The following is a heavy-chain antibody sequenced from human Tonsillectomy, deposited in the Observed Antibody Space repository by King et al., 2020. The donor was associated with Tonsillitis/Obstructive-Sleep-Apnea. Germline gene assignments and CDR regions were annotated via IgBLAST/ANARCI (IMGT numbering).Heavy chain of an antibody. D-gene: IGHD2-15*01. V-gene: IGHV3-53*01. CDR1: GFTVSSNY. CDR2: IYSGGST. Sequence: VQLVESGGGLIQPGGSLRLSCAASGFTVSSNYMSWVRQAPGKGLEWVSVIYSGGSTYYADSVKGRFTISRDNSKNTLYLQMNSLRAEDTAVYYCARGRGYCSGGSCQTGDYWGQGTLVTVSS. J-gene: IGHJ4*02. CDR3: ARGRGYCSGGSCQTGDY.